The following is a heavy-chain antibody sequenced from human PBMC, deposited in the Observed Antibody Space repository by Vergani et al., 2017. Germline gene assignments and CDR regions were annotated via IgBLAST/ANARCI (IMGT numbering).Heavy chain of an antibody. D-gene: IGHD3-10*01. CDR3: VRDQVTMLRGSDALDI. V-gene: IGHV3-49*03. CDR1: GFTFGYYA. J-gene: IGHJ3*02. CDR2: IRRKAYGQAT. Sequence: EVQLVESGGDLVQPGRSLRLSCTASGFTFGYYAMDWFRQAPGQGLEWVGGIRRKAYGQATIYAASVKCRFTISRDDSKSIAYLQMNNLQTEDTAMYYCVRDQVTMLRGSDALDIWGQGTMVTVSS.